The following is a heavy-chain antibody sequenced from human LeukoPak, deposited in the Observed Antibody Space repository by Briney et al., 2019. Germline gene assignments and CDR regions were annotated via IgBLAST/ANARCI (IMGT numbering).Heavy chain of an antibody. Sequence: GESLKISCKGSGYSFISYWIGWVRQMPGKGLEWMGIIYPGDSDTRYSPSFQGQVTISADKSISTAYLQWSSLKASDTAMYYCARYCSGGSCYSGYYGMDVWGQGTTVTVSS. V-gene: IGHV5-51*01. D-gene: IGHD2-15*01. CDR2: IYPGDSDT. J-gene: IGHJ6*02. CDR1: GYSFISYW. CDR3: ARYCSGGSCYSGYYGMDV.